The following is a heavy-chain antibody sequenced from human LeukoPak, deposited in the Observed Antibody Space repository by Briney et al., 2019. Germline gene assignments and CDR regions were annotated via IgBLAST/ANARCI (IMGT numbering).Heavy chain of an antibody. CDR2: ISFDGGNK. J-gene: IGHJ4*02. D-gene: IGHD3-22*01. Sequence: GGSLRLSCAASGFTFSSHSMHWVRQAPGKGLEWVAVISFDGGNKYYADSVKGRFTISRDNSKNTLYLQMNSLRAEDTAVYYCARNYDSSGYGDYWGQGTLVTVSS. CDR1: GFTFSSHS. CDR3: ARNYDSSGYGDY. V-gene: IGHV3-30*03.